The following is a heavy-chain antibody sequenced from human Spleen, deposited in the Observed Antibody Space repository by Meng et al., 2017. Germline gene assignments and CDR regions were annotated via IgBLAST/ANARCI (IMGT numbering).Heavy chain of an antibody. V-gene: IGHV1-8*01. CDR3: ARVGELIRDY. D-gene: IGHD1-26*01. J-gene: IGHJ4*02. CDR2: FVNYVDT. CDR1: GGTFNSYI. Sequence: QVQLVQSGAEVKKPGSSVKVSCKTSGGTFNSYIISWVRQAPGQGPEWMGWFVNYVDTYPAPKFQGRVTMTRDTSTNTAYMELRSLGFHDTAVYYCARVGELIRDYWGQGTLVTVSS.